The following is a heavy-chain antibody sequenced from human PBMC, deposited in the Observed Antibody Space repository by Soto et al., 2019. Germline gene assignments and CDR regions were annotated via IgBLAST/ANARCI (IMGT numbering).Heavy chain of an antibody. D-gene: IGHD1-26*01. CDR1: GGSISSSGYY. CDR3: VRGSTREYSGRDWWVDP. V-gene: IGHV4-31*03. J-gene: IGHJ5*02. Sequence: QVQLQESGPGLVKPSQTLSLTCTVSGGSISSSGYYWTWIRQHPGKGLEWIGYIYHSGNTYYNPSLKSRITISVDTSQNQFSLKLSSVTAADTAVYYCVRGSTREYSGRDWWVDPWGQGTLVTVSS. CDR2: IYHSGNT.